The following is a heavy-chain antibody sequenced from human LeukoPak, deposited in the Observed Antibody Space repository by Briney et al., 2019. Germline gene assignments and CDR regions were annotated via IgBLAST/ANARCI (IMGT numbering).Heavy chain of an antibody. CDR1: GFTFSRYA. D-gene: IGHD3-3*01. J-gene: IGHJ4*02. CDR3: AKDGLFLERLLPYFDY. CDR2: ISGSGGSK. V-gene: IGHV3-23*01. Sequence: GGSLRLSCAASGFTFSRYAMRWVRQAPGKGLEWVSAISGSGGSKYYADSVRGRFATSRDNTMNTLYLQMNSLRAEDTAVYYCAKDGLFLERLLPYFDYWGQGTLVTVSS.